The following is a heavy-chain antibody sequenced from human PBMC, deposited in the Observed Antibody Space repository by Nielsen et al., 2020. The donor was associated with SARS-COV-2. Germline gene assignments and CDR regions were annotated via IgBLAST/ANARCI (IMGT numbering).Heavy chain of an antibody. D-gene: IGHD2-2*01. CDR2: INTNTGNP. V-gene: IGHV7-4-1*02. CDR3: AGLYCSSTSCYVGSDPYDAFDI. J-gene: IGHJ3*02. Sequence: ASVKVSCKASGYTFTSYAMNWVRQAPGQGLEWMGWINTNTGNPTYAQGFTGRFVFSLDTSVSTAYLQISSLKAEDTAVYYCAGLYCSSTSCYVGSDPYDAFDIWGQGTMVTVSS. CDR1: GYTFTSYA.